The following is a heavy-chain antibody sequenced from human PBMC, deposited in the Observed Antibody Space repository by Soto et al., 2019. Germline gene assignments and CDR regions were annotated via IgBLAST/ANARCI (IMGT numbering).Heavy chain of an antibody. Sequence: GGSLRLSCAASGFTVSSNYMSWVRQAPGKGLEWVSVIYSGGSTYYADSVKGRFTISRDNSKNTLYLQMNSLRAEDTAVYYCARDHQGIAPAGPMGYWGQGTLVTVSS. CDR2: IYSGGST. CDR1: GFTVSSNY. V-gene: IGHV3-66*01. D-gene: IGHD6-13*01. CDR3: ARDHQGIAPAGPMGY. J-gene: IGHJ4*02.